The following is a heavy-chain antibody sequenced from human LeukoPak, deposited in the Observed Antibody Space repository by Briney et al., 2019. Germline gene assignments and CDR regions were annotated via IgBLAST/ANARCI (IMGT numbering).Heavy chain of an antibody. D-gene: IGHD3-22*01. CDR2: MNPNSGIT. CDR1: GYTFTSNY. J-gene: IGHJ4*02. Sequence: ASVKVSCKAFGYTFTSNYMHWVRQATGQGLEWMGWMNPNSGITAYAQKFQGRVTITRNTSISTAYMELSSLRSEDTAVYYCAREDFYDSGSNDYWGQGTLVTVSS. V-gene: IGHV1-8*03. CDR3: AREDFYDSGSNDY.